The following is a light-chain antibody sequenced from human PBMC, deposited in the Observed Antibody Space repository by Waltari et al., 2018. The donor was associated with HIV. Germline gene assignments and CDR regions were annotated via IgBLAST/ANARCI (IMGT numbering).Light chain of an antibody. CDR3: GTWDSSLGAGV. CDR1: HSHIGSNY. Sequence: SVLTQPPSVSAAPGKTITLYCSGSHSHIGSNYVDWYQKFPGRAPKFLIYEDFMRPSGIPDRFSGSKSGTSATLDITGLQTGDEADYYCGTWDSSLGAGVFGGGTKVTV. J-gene: IGLJ3*02. CDR2: EDF. V-gene: IGLV1-51*02.